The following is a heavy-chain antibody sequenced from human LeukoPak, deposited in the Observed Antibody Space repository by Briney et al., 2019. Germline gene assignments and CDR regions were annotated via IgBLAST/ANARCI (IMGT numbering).Heavy chain of an antibody. CDR1: GITFSSYA. CDR3: AKTTGGNAYDYIDY. J-gene: IGHJ4*02. V-gene: IGHV3-23*01. CDR2: TSGSGSSP. Sequence: GGSLRLSCAAPGITFSSYAMTWVRQAPGKGLEWVSATSGSGSSPNYSDSVKGRFTISRDNSKNTLYLQMNSLRAEDTAVYYCAKTTGGNAYDYIDYWGQGTLVTVSS. D-gene: IGHD5-12*01.